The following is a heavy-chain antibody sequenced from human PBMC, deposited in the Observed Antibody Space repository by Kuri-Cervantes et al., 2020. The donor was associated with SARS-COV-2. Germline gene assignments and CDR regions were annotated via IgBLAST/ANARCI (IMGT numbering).Heavy chain of an antibody. J-gene: IGHJ4*02. D-gene: IGHD4-11*01. CDR3: VRIRAATVIADY. Sequence: SGPTLVKPTQIFTLTCTFSGFSLTTSGMCVAWIRQPPGKALEWLARIDWDDDKYYKTSLNTRLSISKDTSKDQVVLTMTNMDPVDTATYYCVRIRAATVIADYWGQGTLVTVSS. CDR1: GFSLTTSGMC. V-gene: IGHV2-70*11. CDR2: IDWDDDK.